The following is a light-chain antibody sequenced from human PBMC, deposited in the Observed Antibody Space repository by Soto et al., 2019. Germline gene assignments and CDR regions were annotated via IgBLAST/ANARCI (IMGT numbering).Light chain of an antibody. CDR3: TSYTRSSTYV. J-gene: IGLJ1*01. CDR2: AVT. Sequence: QSVLTQPASVSGSPGQSITISSPGTSSDIGGYNYVSWYQQDSGKAPKLIIYAVTDRPSGVSSRFSGSKSGNTAFLTISGLQAEDEADHYCTSYTRSSTYVFGTGTKVTVL. CDR1: SSDIGGYNY. V-gene: IGLV2-14*01.